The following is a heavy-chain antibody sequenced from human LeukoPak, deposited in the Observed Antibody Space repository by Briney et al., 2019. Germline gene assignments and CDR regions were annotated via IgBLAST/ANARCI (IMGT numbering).Heavy chain of an antibody. D-gene: IGHD6-13*01. CDR1: GFTFSGYW. CDR3: ARGLLAAAGIDY. Sequence: QPGGSLRLSRAASGFTFSGYWMTWVRQAPGKGLEWVANIKQDGSEKNYVDSVKGRFTISRDNAKNSLYLQMNSLRAEDTAVYYCARGLLAAAGIDYWGQGALVTVSS. V-gene: IGHV3-7*04. J-gene: IGHJ4*02. CDR2: IKQDGSEK.